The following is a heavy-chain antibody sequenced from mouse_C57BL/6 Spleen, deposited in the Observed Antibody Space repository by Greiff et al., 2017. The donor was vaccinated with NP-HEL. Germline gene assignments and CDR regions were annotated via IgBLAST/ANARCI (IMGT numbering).Heavy chain of an antibody. Sequence: EVQRVESGGGLVKPGGSLKLSCAASGFTFSSYAMSWVRQTPEKRLEWVATISDGGSYTYYPDNVKGRFTISRDNAKNNLYLQMSHLKSEDTAMYYCARDPSITTVVAYYYAMDYWGQGTSVTVSS. J-gene: IGHJ4*01. CDR2: ISDGGSYT. V-gene: IGHV5-4*01. D-gene: IGHD1-1*01. CDR1: GFTFSSYA. CDR3: ARDPSITTVVAYYYAMDY.